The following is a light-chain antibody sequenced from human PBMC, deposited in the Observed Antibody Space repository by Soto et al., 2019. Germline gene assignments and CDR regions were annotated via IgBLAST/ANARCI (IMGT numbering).Light chain of an antibody. CDR1: QTILYGPNNKNY. J-gene: IGKJ1*01. CDR2: WAS. CDR3: QQYYNPPQN. V-gene: IGKV4-1*01. Sequence: DIVMTQTPDSLAVSLGERATINCKSSQTILYGPNNKNYLAWYQQKPGQPPKLLIYWASTRESGVPDRFSGSGSETDFTLTISSLQAEEVAFDYCQQYYNPPQNFGQGTKVEIK.